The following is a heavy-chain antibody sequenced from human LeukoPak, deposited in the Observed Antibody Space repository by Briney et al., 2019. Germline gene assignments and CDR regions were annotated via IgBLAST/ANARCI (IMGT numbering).Heavy chain of an antibody. D-gene: IGHD1-26*01. J-gene: IGHJ6*03. CDR1: GYTFTSYG. V-gene: IGHV1-18*01. CDR3: ARVPSGSYYGRYYYYYYMDV. CDR2: ISAYNGNT. Sequence: GASVEVSCKASGYTFTSYGISWVRQAPGQGLEWMGWISAYNGNTNYAQKLQGRVTMTTDTSTSTAYMELRSLRSDDTAVYYCARVPSGSYYGRYYYYYYMDVWGKGTTVTVSS.